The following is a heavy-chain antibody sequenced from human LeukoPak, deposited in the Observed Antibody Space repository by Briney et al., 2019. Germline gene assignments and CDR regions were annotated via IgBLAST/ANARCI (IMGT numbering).Heavy chain of an antibody. J-gene: IGHJ4*02. CDR3: AGHHPRNTVDF. Sequence: SETLSLTCAVYGGSFSGYYWSWIRQPPGKGLEWIAYISDIGSINYNPSLKSRVAISLDTSKNQFSLKLSSVTAADTAVYYCAGHHPRNTVDFWGQGTLVTVSS. CDR1: GGSFSGYY. D-gene: IGHD2/OR15-2a*01. CDR2: ISDIGSI. V-gene: IGHV4-59*08.